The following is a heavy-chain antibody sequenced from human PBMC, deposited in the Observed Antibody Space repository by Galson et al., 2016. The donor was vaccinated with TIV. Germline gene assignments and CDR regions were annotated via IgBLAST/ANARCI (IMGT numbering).Heavy chain of an antibody. CDR2: IKPNRGDT. D-gene: IGHD3-9*01. CDR3: ARGFGVLTGNYLPKDFDY. CDR1: GYKFIGYH. V-gene: IGHV1-2*02. Sequence: SVKVSCKASGYKFIGYHVHWVRQAPGQGLEWMGWIKPNRGDTNVAQKFRGRVPMTRDTSITTAYLELSGLGSDDTAVYYCARGFGVLTGNYLPKDFDYWGQGTLVTVSS. J-gene: IGHJ4*02.